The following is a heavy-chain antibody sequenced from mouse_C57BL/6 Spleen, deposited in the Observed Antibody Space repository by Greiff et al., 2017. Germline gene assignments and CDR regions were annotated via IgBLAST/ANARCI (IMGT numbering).Heavy chain of an antibody. J-gene: IGHJ4*01. CDR1: GYTFTSYW. CDR2: IDPSDSYT. CDR3: ARRIYYGSSYLYAMDY. D-gene: IGHD1-1*01. V-gene: IGHV1-69*01. Sequence: QVQLQQPGAELVMPGASVKLSCKASGYTFTSYWMHWVKQRPGQGLEWIGEIDPSDSYTNYNQKFKGKSTLTVDKSSSTASMRHSSLTSEDSAFYYCARRIYYGSSYLYAMDYWGQGTSVTVSS.